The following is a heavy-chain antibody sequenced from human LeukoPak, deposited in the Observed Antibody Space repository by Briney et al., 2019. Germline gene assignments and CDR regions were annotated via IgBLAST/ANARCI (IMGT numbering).Heavy chain of an antibody. CDR1: GFTFSSYA. D-gene: IGHD3-16*02. Sequence: GGSLRLSCAASGFTFSSYAMHWVRQAPGKGLEWVAVISYDGSNKYYADSVKGRFTISTDNSKNTLYLQMNSLRAEDTAVYYCARWRELSRGMDGWGKGTTVTVSS. CDR3: ARWRELSRGMDG. V-gene: IGHV3-30*04. CDR2: ISYDGSNK. J-gene: IGHJ6*04.